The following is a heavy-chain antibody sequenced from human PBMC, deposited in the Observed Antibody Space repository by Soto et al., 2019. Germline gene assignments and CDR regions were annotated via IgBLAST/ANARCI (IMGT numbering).Heavy chain of an antibody. Sequence: QVQLVQSGAEVKKPGSSVKVSCEASGGSFTSYTFTCVRQAPGQGLEWMGRIIPIKGRADYALKLQDRVTITADRSTKTVYMELRGLRPEDTAIYYCAKSLLFVDHAYMGVWGKGTTVTVSS. J-gene: IGHJ6*03. D-gene: IGHD2-21*01. CDR3: AKSLLFVDHAYMGV. V-gene: IGHV1-69*02. CDR1: GGSFTSYT. CDR2: IIPIKGRA.